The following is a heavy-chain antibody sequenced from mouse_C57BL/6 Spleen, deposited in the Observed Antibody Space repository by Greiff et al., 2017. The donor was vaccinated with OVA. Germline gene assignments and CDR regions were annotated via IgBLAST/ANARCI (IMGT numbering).Heavy chain of an antibody. V-gene: IGHV5-4*01. CDR2: ISDGGSYT. J-gene: IGHJ3*01. CDR3: AREDGSSLAWFAY. Sequence: EVKVVESGGGLVKPGGSLKLSCAASGFTFSSYAMSWVRQTPEKRLEWVATISDGGSYTYYPDNVKGRFTISRDNAKNNLYLQMSHLKSEDTAMYYCAREDGSSLAWFAYWGQGTLVIVSA. CDR1: GFTFSSYA. D-gene: IGHD1-1*01.